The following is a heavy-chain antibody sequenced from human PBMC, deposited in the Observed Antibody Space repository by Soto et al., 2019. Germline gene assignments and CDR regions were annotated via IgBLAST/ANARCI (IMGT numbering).Heavy chain of an antibody. V-gene: IGHV5-10-1*01. D-gene: IGHD3-22*01. CDR1: GGRLSRYW. Sequence: GAAQTISEKGRGGRLSRYWIRRVRQMHKKGMEWMGRIDASDSYTNYSPSFQGHVTISADKSISTAYLQWSSLKASDTAMYYCAISYYASSGYSDYSYVTDVLGQRTPATVSS. CDR2: IDASDSYT. J-gene: IGHJ6*02. CDR3: AISYYASSGYSDYSYVTDV.